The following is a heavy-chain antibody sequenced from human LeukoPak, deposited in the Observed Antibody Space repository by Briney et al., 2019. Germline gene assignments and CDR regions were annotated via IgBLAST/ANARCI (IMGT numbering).Heavy chain of an antibody. J-gene: IGHJ4*02. CDR2: INHSGST. CDR1: GGSFSGYY. V-gene: IGHV4-34*01. Sequence: SETLSLTCAVYGGSFSGYYWSWIRPPPGKGLEWVGEINHSGSTNYNPSLKSRVTISVDTSKNQFSLKLSSVTAADTAVYYCARRRIVTGPAYYFDFWGQGALVTVSS. D-gene: IGHD1-14*01. CDR3: ARRRIVTGPAYYFDF.